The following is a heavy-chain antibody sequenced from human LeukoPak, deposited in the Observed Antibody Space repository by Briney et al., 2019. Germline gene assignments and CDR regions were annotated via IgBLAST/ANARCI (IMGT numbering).Heavy chain of an antibody. V-gene: IGHV3-64D*09. CDR3: VGVRWFGGSNWFDP. Sequence: QPGGSLRLSCSASGFTFSTSAMHWVGQPPGKGLEDVSAISSNGGSTYYADSVKGRFTISRDNSKNTLHLQMSSLRDEATAVYYCVGVRWFGGSNWFDPWGQGTMVTVSS. CDR2: ISSNGGST. CDR1: GFTFSTSA. D-gene: IGHD3-10*01. J-gene: IGHJ5*02.